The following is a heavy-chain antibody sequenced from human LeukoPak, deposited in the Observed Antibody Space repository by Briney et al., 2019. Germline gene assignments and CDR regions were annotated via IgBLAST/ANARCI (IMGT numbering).Heavy chain of an antibody. CDR3: AKDARRTSGWYYFDS. J-gene: IGHJ4*02. CDR2: ITNRGDGT. D-gene: IGHD6-19*01. V-gene: IGHV3-23*01. Sequence: GGSLRLSCTASGFTFSNFDMGWVRQAPGKGLEWVSAITNRGDGTYFADSVKGRVTISRDNSKDTLFLQLNSLRADDTAVYYCAKDARRTSGWYYFDSWGQGTLVTVSS. CDR1: GFTFSNFD.